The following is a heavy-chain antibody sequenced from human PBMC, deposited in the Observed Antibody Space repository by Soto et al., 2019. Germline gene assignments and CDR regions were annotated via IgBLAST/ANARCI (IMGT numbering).Heavy chain of an antibody. Sequence: QLQLQLSGPGLVKPSETLSRTCNVSGASILSYKYWRWFRQPPGQVLEGIGGIIYSGDFMYNPSLQNGRTLFFDMSKLQFSLKLSSVSAVDTAVYYCVRHAKWKIRADWGQGSLVTVSA. CDR2: IIYSGDF. J-gene: IGHJ4*02. CDR3: VRHAKWKIRAD. CDR1: GASILSYKY. V-gene: IGHV4-39*01. D-gene: IGHD1-1*01.